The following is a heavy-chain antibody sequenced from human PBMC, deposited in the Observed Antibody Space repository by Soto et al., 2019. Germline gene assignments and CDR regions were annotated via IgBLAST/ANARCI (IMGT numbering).Heavy chain of an antibody. Sequence: EVQLLESGGGLVQPGGSLRLSCAASGFTFSVFAMSWVRQAPGKGLELVSTISGRGENTYYADSVKGRFTISRGNSKNTLNLQVNSLRGEDTAVYYCAKDRGTGGYGVNAVDIWGQGTMVTVAS. CDR1: GFTFSVFA. J-gene: IGHJ3*02. D-gene: IGHD1-26*01. V-gene: IGHV3-23*01. CDR3: AKDRGTGGYGVNAVDI. CDR2: ISGRGENT.